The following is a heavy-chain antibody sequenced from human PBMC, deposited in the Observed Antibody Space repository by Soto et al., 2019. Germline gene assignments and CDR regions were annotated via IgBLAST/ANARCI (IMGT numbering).Heavy chain of an antibody. D-gene: IGHD3-22*01. CDR2: IIPVFGLV. CDR3: SGRRIVVVGSRAYYGMDV. V-gene: IGHV1-69*01. Sequence: QVHLLLQSGAEVKKPGSSVKVSCKASGGTPSNSAISWVRQSPGQGLEWMGGIIPVFGLVKYAQNFQGKVTITADESTNTAYMELSSMKREYTAVYYCSGRRIVVVGSRAYYGMDVWGQGTTVTVSS. J-gene: IGHJ6*02. CDR1: GGTPSNSA.